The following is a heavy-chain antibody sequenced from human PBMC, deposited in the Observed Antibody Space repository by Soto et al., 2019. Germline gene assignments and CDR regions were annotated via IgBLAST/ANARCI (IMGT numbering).Heavy chain of an antibody. CDR1: GAYISDFS. J-gene: IGHJ1*01. CDR3: ARESGENWTYEAH. CDR2: ITVKGNT. V-gene: IGHV4-4*07. D-gene: IGHD1-7*01. Sequence: QVQQLESGPGLVKPWDTLSLTCTVSGAYISDFSWSWIRQPAGKGLEWIGRITVKGNTRYNPSFRGRVTMSMDTSRNQFSLNLQSATAADTALYYCARESGENWTYEAHWGQGTLVTVSS.